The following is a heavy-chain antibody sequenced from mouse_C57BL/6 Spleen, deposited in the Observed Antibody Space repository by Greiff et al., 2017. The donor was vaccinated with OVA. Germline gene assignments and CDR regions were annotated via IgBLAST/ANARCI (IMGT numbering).Heavy chain of an antibody. J-gene: IGHJ2*01. Sequence: QVQLKQSGAELVMPGASLKLSCTASGYTFTSYWMPWVNQTPGQGLEWIGEIDPSDSYTYYKQKFKGKFTLTVDKSSSTAYMQLSSLTSEDSAVYYCARGGRYYFDYWGQGTTLTVSS. CDR1: GYTFTSYW. CDR2: IDPSDSYT. V-gene: IGHV1-69*01. CDR3: ARGGRYYFDY.